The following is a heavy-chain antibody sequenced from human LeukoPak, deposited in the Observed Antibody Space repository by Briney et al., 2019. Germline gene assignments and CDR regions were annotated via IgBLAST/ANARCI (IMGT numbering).Heavy chain of an antibody. CDR3: ARVTSNWSLDY. CDR2: MYYGGST. D-gene: IGHD6-13*01. Sequence: SETLSLTCTISGGSISSSSYYRGWIRQPPGEGLEWIGSMYYGGSTYYNPSLESRVTISGDTSKNQFSLKLSSVTAADRAVYYCARVTSNWSLDYWGQGTLVTVSS. J-gene: IGHJ4*02. V-gene: IGHV4-39*07. CDR1: GGSISSSSYY.